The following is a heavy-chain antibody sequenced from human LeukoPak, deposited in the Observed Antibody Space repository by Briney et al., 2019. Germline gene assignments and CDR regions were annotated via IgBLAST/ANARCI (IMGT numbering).Heavy chain of an antibody. D-gene: IGHD3-3*01. CDR1: GGSINTYY. V-gene: IGHV4-4*09. Sequence: PSETLSLTCAVSGGSINTYYWSWIRQPPGKGLEWVGYIYSTGNTNYNPSLKGRVTISLDTSKNQFSLNLSSVTAADTADYYCAKHDTVFGAAHFYMDVWGKGTTVTVSS. CDR2: IYSTGNT. J-gene: IGHJ6*03. CDR3: AKHDTVFGAAHFYMDV.